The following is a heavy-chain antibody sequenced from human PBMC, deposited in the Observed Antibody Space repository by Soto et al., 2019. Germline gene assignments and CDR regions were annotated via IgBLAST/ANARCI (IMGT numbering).Heavy chain of an antibody. J-gene: IGHJ6*03. CDR1: GFTFSNAW. D-gene: IGHD2-2*01. V-gene: IGHV3-15*01. CDR2: IKSKTDGGTT. Sequence: GGSLRLSCAASGFTFSNAWMSWVRQAPGKGLEWVGRIKSKTDGGTTDYAAPVKGRFTISRDDSKNTLYLQMNSLKTEDTALYYCTSVSNHYATYYYYMDVWGKGTTVTVSS. CDR3: TSVSNHYATYYYYMDV.